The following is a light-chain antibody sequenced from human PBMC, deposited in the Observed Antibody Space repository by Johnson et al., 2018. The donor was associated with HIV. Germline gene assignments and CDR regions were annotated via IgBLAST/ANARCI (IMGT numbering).Light chain of an antibody. CDR1: SSNIGNNY. Sequence: QSVLTQPPSVSAAPGQKVTISCSGSSSNIGNNYVSWYQQLPGTAPKLLIYENNKRPSRIPARFSGSKSGTSATLGITGLQTGDEADYYCGTWDSRLRNVFGTGTKVTVL. V-gene: IGLV1-51*02. J-gene: IGLJ1*01. CDR2: ENN. CDR3: GTWDSRLRNV.